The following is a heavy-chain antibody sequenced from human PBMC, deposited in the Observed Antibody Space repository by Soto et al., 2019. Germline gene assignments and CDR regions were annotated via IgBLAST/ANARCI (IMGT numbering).Heavy chain of an antibody. J-gene: IGHJ6*02. CDR3: ARGYYYDSSGYYYYYYGMDV. CDR1: GGSFSGYY. CDR2: INHSGST. D-gene: IGHD3-22*01. Sequence: SETLSLTCAVYGGSFSGYYWSWIRQPPGKGLEWIGEINHSGSTNYNPSLKSRVTISVDTSKNQFSLKLSSVTAADTAVYYCARGYYYDSSGYYYYYYGMDVWGQGTKVTVSS. V-gene: IGHV4-34*01.